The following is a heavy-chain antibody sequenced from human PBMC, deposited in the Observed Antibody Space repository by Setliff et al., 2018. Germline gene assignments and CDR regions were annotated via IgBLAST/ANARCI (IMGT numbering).Heavy chain of an antibody. CDR1: GFTFDDYV. CDR2: INWNGGRT. D-gene: IGHD3-22*01. V-gene: IGHV3-20*04. Sequence: PGGSMRLSCAASGFTFDDYVMSWVRQAPGKGLEWVSDINWNGGRTGYADPVKGRFTISRDNAKNSLYLQMNSLRAEDTALYYCARAHRYYSDSSGYYYDQGRSAFDIWGQGTMVTVSS. CDR3: ARAHRYYSDSSGYYYDQGRSAFDI. J-gene: IGHJ3*02.